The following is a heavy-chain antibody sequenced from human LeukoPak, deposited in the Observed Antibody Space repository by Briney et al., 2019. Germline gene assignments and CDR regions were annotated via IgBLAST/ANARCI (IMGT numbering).Heavy chain of an antibody. CDR1: GYTFTGYY. CDR2: INPNSGFT. V-gene: IGHV1-2*02. J-gene: IGHJ4*02. Sequence: ASVKVSCKASGYTFTGYYLHWVRQAPGQGLEWMGWINPNSGFTNYAQKFQGRVTMTRDTSISTAYMELSRLRSDDTAVYYCARLADCSSSSCRSFDYWGQGTLVTVSS. CDR3: ARLADCSSSSCRSFDY. D-gene: IGHD2-2*01.